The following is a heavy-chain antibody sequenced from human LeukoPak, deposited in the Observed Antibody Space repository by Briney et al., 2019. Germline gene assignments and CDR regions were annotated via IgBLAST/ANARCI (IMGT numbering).Heavy chain of an antibody. CDR1: GFTFTNAW. CDR3: TTANGIAAAFYFDY. CDR2: IKSNADGGTT. J-gene: IGHJ4*02. V-gene: IGHV3-15*01. Sequence: GGSLRLSCAPSGFTFTNAWISWVRQAPGKGLEWVGLIKSNADGGTTDHAAPVKGRFTISRDDSKTTLYLQMNTLKSEDTALYYCTTANGIAAAFYFDYWGQGTLVTVSS. D-gene: IGHD6-13*01.